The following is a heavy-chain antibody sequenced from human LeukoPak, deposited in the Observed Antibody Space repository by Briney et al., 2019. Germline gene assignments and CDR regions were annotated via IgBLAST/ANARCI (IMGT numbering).Heavy chain of an antibody. V-gene: IGHV3-15*01. J-gene: IGHJ4*02. CDR1: GLSVSDAW. Sequence: GGSLRLSCAASGLSVSDAWMAWVRQAPGKGLEWVGRIRGKSAGGTADYVAAVKGRFTISTDDSKNTLYLQMNSLKSEDTAVYYCTGPPGWGQGTLVTVSS. CDR2: IRGKSAGGTA. CDR3: TGPPG.